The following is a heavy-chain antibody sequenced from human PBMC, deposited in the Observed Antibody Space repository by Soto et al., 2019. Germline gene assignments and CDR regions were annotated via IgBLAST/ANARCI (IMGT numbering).Heavy chain of an antibody. CDR1: GGTFTSYA. D-gene: IGHD3-10*01. CDR3: ARDRGSGSXKGY. J-gene: IGHJ4*02. V-gene: IGHV1-69*13. Sequence: SVKVSCKASGGTFTSYAISWVRQAPGQGLEWMGGIIPISDTKNYAQKFQGRVTFTADESTNTAYMELSSLRSEDTAVYYCARDRGSGSXKGYWGQGTLVTVSS. CDR2: IIPISDTK.